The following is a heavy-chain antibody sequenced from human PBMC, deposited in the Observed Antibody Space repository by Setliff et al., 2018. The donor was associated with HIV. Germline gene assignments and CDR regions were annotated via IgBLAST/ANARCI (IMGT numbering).Heavy chain of an antibody. CDR3: AKKTAAYTSGSWLHY. D-gene: IGHD3-10*01. V-gene: IGHV3-23*01. CDR2: ISGSGGST. CDR1: GFTFSSYA. J-gene: IGHJ4*02. Sequence: GSLRLSCAASGFTFSSYAMSWVRQAPGKGLEWVSAISGSGGSTYYADSAKGRFTISRDNSKNTLYLQMNSLRAEDTAVYYCAKKTAAYTSGSWLHYWGQGTLVTVSS.